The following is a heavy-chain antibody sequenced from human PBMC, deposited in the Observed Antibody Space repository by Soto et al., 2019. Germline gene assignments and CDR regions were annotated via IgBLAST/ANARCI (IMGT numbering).Heavy chain of an antibody. V-gene: IGHV4-61*01. Sequence: QVQLQESGPGLVKPSETLSLTCTVSGSSFKSGSYSWSWIRQPPGKGLEWIGYVYHTGRTSYNHSLKSRVSISMDTSKNQFSLNLDSVTAADTAVYFCARDFAYFDSWGQGTLVTVSS. D-gene: IGHD3-3*01. CDR1: GSSFKSGSYS. CDR2: VYHTGRT. J-gene: IGHJ4*02. CDR3: ARDFAYFDS.